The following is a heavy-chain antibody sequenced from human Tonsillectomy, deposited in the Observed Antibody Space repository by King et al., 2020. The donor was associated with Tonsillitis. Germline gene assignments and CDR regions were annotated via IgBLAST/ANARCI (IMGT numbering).Heavy chain of an antibody. CDR2: ISSSSSYI. D-gene: IGHD4-17*01. V-gene: IGHV3-21*01. Sequence: VQLVESGGGLVKPGGSLRLSCAASGFTFNTYSMNWVRQAPGKGLEWVSSISSSSSYIDYADSVKGRFTTSRDNSKNSLYLQMNSLRADDTAVYYCARVAPDYGDYPYYFDSWGQGTLVTVSS. CDR1: GFTFNTYS. CDR3: ARVAPDYGDYPYYFDS. J-gene: IGHJ4*02.